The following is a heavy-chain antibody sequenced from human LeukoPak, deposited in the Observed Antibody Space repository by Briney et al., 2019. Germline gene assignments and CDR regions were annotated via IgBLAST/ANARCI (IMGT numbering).Heavy chain of an antibody. J-gene: IGHJ2*01. CDR3: ARDRPGSYWYFDL. V-gene: IGHV4-61*03. D-gene: IGHD3-10*01. Sequence: SETLSLTCTVSGGSISSSSYYWGWIRQPPGKGLEWVGHSYYLGSTNYNPSLKSRVTISIDTSKNYFSLKLNSVIAADTAVYYCARDRPGSYWYFDLWGRGTLVTVSS. CDR2: SYYLGST. CDR1: GGSISSSSYY.